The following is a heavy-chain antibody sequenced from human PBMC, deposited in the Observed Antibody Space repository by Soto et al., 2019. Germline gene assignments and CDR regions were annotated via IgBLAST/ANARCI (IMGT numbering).Heavy chain of an antibody. J-gene: IGHJ3*02. CDR1: GFTVSSKY. D-gene: IGHD2-15*01. Sequence: GGSLRLSCAASGFTVSSKYMTWVRQAPGKGLEWVSLIQSGGTTYYADSVKGRFTISRDNSKNTLYLQMNSLRAEDTAIYYCAKKLLGSLKTYCSGSGCHYAFDIWGQGTMVTVPS. CDR2: IQSGGTT. V-gene: IGHV3-66*01. CDR3: AKKLLGSLKTYCSGSGCHYAFDI.